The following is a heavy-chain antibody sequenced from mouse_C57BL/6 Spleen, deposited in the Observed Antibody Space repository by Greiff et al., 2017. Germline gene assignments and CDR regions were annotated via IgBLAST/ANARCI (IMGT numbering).Heavy chain of an antibody. D-gene: IGHD2-2*01. CDR2: IYWDYAK. V-gene: IGHV8-12*01. Sequence: QVTLQESGPGILQSSQTLSLTCSFSGFSLTTSGMGVSWIRQPSGKGLEWLAHIYWDYAKRYNPSLKSRPPISKDTSRNQVFLQITSVDTADTATYYCARRVGYYGYFDVWGTGTTVTVSS. CDR1: GFSLTTSGMG. J-gene: IGHJ1*03. CDR3: ARRVGYYGYFDV.